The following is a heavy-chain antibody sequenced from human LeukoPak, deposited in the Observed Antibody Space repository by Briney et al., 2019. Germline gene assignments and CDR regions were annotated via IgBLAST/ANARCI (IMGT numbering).Heavy chain of an antibody. D-gene: IGHD3-22*01. CDR1: GFTISPYS. J-gene: IGHJ3*02. V-gene: IGHV3-48*04. CDR3: ARALTSRDSSGYFIDAFDI. Sequence: PGGSLRLSCAASGFTISPYSMNRVRQAPGKGLEWVSYISSSSTIYNADSVKGRFTISRDNAKNSLYLQMNSLGAEDTAVYYCARALTSRDSSGYFIDAFDIWGQGTMVTVSS. CDR2: ISSSSTI.